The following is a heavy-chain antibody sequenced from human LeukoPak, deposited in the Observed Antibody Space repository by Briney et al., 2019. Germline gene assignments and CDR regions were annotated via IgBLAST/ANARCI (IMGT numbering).Heavy chain of an antibody. D-gene: IGHD3-9*01. J-gene: IGHJ5*02. CDR2: VNPDSGNR. Sequence: GASVKVSCKASGYTFTNYDINWVRQAPGQGLEWMGWVNPDSGNRGYAKKFQGRLTITRNTSISTAYLDLSSLRSDDTAMYYCARGTISGSRSFDPWGQGTLVTVSS. V-gene: IGHV1-8*03. CDR1: GYTFTNYD. CDR3: ARGTISGSRSFDP.